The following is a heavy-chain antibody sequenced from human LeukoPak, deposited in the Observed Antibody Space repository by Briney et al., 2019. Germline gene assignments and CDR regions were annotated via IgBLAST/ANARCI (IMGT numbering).Heavy chain of an antibody. V-gene: IGHV4-39*01. CDR1: GGSISSTSYY. D-gene: IGHD2-2*01. CDR2: IYYSGSS. Sequence: SETLSLTCTVSGGSISSTSYYWGWIRQPPGKGLECIGSIYYSGSSFYNPSLKSRVTMSVDTSKNQFSLKLSSVTAADTAVYYCARHHYQLSALDYWGQGTLVTVSS. CDR3: ARHHYQLSALDY. J-gene: IGHJ4*02.